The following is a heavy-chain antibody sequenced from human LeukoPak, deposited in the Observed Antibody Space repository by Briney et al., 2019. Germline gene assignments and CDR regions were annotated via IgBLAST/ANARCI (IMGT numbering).Heavy chain of an antibody. D-gene: IGHD5-24*01. V-gene: IGHV3-66*02. CDR2: IYSGGST. J-gene: IGHJ4*02. CDR3: ARDKRWLQLGFDY. Sequence: GGSLRPSCAASGFTVSSNYMSWVRQAPGKGLEWVSVIYSGGSTYYADSVKGRFTISRDNSKNTLYLQMNSLRAEDTAVYYCARDKRWLQLGFDYWGQGTLVTVSS. CDR1: GFTVSSNY.